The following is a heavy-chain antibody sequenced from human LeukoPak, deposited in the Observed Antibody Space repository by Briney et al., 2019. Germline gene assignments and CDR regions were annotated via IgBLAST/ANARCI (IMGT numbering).Heavy chain of an antibody. CDR3: ARGRGYYDSSGYLDY. J-gene: IGHJ4*02. CDR1: GFTFSSYG. CDR2: ISGGGGVT. V-gene: IGHV3-23*01. D-gene: IGHD3-22*01. Sequence: GGSLRLSCAASGFTFSSYGMNWVRQAPGKGLEWVSSISGGGGVTYYADSVKGRFTISRDNAKNSLYLQMNSLRAEDTAVYYCARGRGYYDSSGYLDYWGQGTLVTVSS.